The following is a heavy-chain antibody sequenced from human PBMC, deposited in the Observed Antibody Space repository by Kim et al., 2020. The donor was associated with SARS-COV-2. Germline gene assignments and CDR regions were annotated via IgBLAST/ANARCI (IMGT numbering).Heavy chain of an antibody. D-gene: IGHD3-22*01. CDR2: ISRSGTAL. Sequence: GGSLRLSCSTSGFSFSDYYMSWIRQAPGKGLEWISYISRSGTALYYADSVRGRFTISRDNAKNSLYLQMNSVRAEDTALYYCAREDHYDTSGYGSPDYWGQGTLVTVSS. J-gene: IGHJ4*02. V-gene: IGHV3-11*01. CDR1: GFSFSDYY. CDR3: AREDHYDTSGYGSPDY.